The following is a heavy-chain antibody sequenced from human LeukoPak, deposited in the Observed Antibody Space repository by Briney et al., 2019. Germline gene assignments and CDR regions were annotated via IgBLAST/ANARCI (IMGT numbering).Heavy chain of an antibody. CDR2: ISSSGSTI. V-gene: IGHV3-48*03. Sequence: PTGGSLRLSCAASGFTFSSYEMNWVRQAPGKGLEWVSYISSSGSTIYYADSVKGRFTISRDNAKNSLYLQMNSLRAEDTAVYYCARDHNGDYSSNWFDPWGQGTLVTVSS. CDR1: GFTFSSYE. D-gene: IGHD4-11*01. CDR3: ARDHNGDYSSNWFDP. J-gene: IGHJ5*02.